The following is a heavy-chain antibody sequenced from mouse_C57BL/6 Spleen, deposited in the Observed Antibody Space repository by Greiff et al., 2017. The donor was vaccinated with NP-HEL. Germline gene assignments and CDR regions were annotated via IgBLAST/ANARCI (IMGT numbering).Heavy chain of an antibody. CDR1: GYTFTSYW. Sequence: VQLQQSGTVLARPGASVKMSCKTSGYTFTSYWMHWVKQRPGQGLEWIGAIYPGNSDTSYNQKFKGKAKLTAVTSASTAYMELSSLTNEDSAVYYCTRSFLEGGSSYGSYFDYWGQGTTLTVSS. CDR2: IYPGNSDT. V-gene: IGHV1-5*01. J-gene: IGHJ2*01. D-gene: IGHD1-1*01. CDR3: TRSFLEGGSSYGSYFDY.